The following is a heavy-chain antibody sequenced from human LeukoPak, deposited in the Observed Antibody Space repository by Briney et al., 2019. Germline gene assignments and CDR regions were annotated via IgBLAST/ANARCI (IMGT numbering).Heavy chain of an antibody. D-gene: IGHD3-3*02. J-gene: IGHJ5*02. CDR3: GRGYKHFWGGSQFVP. CDR2: ISYDGSNK. Sequence: GGSLRLSCAASGFIFSGHVMHWVRQAPGKGLEWVSLISYDGSNKDYADSVKGRFTISRDNSKNTLYLQMNGLRAEDTAVYYCGRGYKHFWGGSQFVPWGQGNLVIVSS. V-gene: IGHV3-30-3*01. CDR1: GFIFSGHV.